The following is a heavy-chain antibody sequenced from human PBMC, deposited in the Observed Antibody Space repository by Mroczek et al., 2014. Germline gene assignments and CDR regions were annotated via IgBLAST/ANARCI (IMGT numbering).Heavy chain of an antibody. CDR1: AGSFSGYY. V-gene: IGHV4-34*01. CDR3: ARGRGRLRFFDY. J-gene: IGHJ4*02. CDR2: INHSGST. D-gene: IGHD3-3*01. Sequence: ESGAGLLKPSETLSLTCTIYAGSFSGYYWSWIRQPPGKGLEWIGEINHSGSTNYNPSLKSRVTISVDTSENQFSLKLSSVTAADTAVYFCARGRGRLRFFDYWGQGTLVTVSS.